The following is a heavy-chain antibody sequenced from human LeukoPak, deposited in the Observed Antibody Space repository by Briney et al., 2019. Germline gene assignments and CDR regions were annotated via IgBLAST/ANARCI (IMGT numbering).Heavy chain of an antibody. CDR1: GSTFSSYA. V-gene: IGHV3-30-3*01. J-gene: IGHJ3*02. CDR3: AKDSWADYYGSGSYFWGAFDI. Sequence: PGRSLRLSCAASGSTFSSYAMHWVRQAPGKGLEWVAVISYDGSNKYYADSVKGRFTISRDNSKNTLYLQMNSLRAEDTAVYYCAKDSWADYYGSGSYFWGAFDIWGQGTMVTVSS. D-gene: IGHD3-10*01. CDR2: ISYDGSNK.